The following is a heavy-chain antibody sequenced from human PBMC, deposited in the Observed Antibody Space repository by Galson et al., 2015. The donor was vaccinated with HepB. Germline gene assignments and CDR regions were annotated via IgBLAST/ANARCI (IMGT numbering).Heavy chain of an antibody. CDR3: AGGKKYCSSTSCWGAFDI. J-gene: IGHJ3*02. Sequence: SVKVSCKASGYTFTSYDINWVRQAPGQGLEWMGWMNPNSGNTGYAQKFQGRVTMTSNTSISTAYMEMSSLRSEDTAVYYCAGGKKYCSSTSCWGAFDIWGQGTMVTVSS. D-gene: IGHD2-2*01. CDR2: MNPNSGNT. V-gene: IGHV1-8*01. CDR1: GYTFTSYD.